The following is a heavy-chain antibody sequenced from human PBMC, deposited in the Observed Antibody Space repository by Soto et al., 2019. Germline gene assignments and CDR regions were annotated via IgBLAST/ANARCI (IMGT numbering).Heavy chain of an antibody. Sequence: GSLRLSCAASGFTFSSYSMNWVRQAPGKGLEWVSYISSSSSTIYYADSVKGRFTISRDNAKNSLYLQMNSLRDEDTAVYYCARDAFFRYDFWSGYSGDAFGIWGQGTMVTVSS. CDR1: GFTFSSYS. CDR3: ARDAFFRYDFWSGYSGDAFGI. V-gene: IGHV3-48*02. D-gene: IGHD3-3*01. CDR2: ISSSSSTI. J-gene: IGHJ3*02.